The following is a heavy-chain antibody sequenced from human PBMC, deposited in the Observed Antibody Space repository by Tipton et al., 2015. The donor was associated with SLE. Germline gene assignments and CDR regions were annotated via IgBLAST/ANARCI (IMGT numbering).Heavy chain of an antibody. J-gene: IGHJ3*02. CDR1: GYSISSAYY. CDR2: IHHSGST. V-gene: IGHV4-38-2*02. CDR3: ARDPWGTVTGSFDT. D-gene: IGHD6-19*01. Sequence: TLSLTCSVSGYSISSAYYWGWIRQPPGRGLEWIVTIHHSGSTYYNPSLKSRVTTSVDTSKNQFSLNLRSVTAADTAVYYCARDPWGTVTGSFDTWGQGPLVTVSS.